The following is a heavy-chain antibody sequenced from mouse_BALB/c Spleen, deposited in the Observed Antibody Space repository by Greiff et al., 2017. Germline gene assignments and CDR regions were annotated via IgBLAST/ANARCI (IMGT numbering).Heavy chain of an antibody. CDR3: ARPIYYEYDGDWYFDV. D-gene: IGHD2-4*01. CDR2: IDPANGNT. Sequence: VQLQQSGAELVKPGASVKLSCTASGFNIKDTYMHWVKQRPEQGLEWIGRIDPANGNTKYDPKFQGKATITADTSSNTAYLQLSSLTSEDTAVYYCARPIYYEYDGDWYFDVWGAGTTVTVSS. CDR1: GFNIKDTY. V-gene: IGHV14-3*02. J-gene: IGHJ1*01.